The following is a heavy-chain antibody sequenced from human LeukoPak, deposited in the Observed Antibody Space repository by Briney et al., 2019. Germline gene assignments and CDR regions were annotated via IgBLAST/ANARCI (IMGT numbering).Heavy chain of an antibody. D-gene: IGHD3-9*01. Sequence: VASVKVSCKASVYTFTSYGISWVRQAPGQGLEWMGWICAYNGNTNYAQKLQGRVTMTTDTSTSTAYMEMRSLRSDDTEVYSCARGRNSDILTGYPNWSAASRQPTLPTVSSGSASDPTFD. CDR2: ICAYNGNT. CDR1: VYTFTSYG. CDR3: ARGRNSDILTGYPNWSAASRQPTLPTVSSGSASDPTFD. V-gene: IGHV1-18*04. J-gene: IGHJ2*01.